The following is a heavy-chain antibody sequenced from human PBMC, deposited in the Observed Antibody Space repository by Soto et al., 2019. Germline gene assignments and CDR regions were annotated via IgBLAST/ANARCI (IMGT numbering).Heavy chain of an antibody. Sequence: ASVKVSCKASGYTFTDYYIHWVRLRQAPGQGLEWMGWINPNSGGTNYAQKFQDWVTMTRDTSISTAYLELSSLRSDDTAVYYCARPSPYYYYGMEVWGQGITVTVSS. CDR2: INPNSGGT. V-gene: IGHV1-2*04. CDR3: ARPSPYYYYGMEV. J-gene: IGHJ6*02. D-gene: IGHD2-2*01. CDR1: GYTFTDYY.